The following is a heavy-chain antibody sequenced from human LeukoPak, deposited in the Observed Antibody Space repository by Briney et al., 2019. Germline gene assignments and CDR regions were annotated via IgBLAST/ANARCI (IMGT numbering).Heavy chain of an antibody. Sequence: GGSLRLSCAASGFTFSSYGMHWVRQAPGKGLEWVAFIRYDGNNKYYADSVKGRFTISRDNSKNTLYLQMNSLRAEDTAVYYCAKVRVYSSSWYYFDYWGQGTLVTVSS. CDR2: IRYDGNNK. CDR3: AKVRVYSSSWYYFDY. D-gene: IGHD6-13*01. V-gene: IGHV3-30*02. CDR1: GFTFSSYG. J-gene: IGHJ4*02.